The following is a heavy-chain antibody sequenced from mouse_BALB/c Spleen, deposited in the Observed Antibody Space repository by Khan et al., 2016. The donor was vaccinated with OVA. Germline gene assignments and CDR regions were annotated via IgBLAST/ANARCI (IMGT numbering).Heavy chain of an antibody. CDR2: ISYSGST. J-gene: IGHJ4*01. CDR3: ARTNYYGYAVDY. Sequence: VQLKQSGPGLVKPSQSLSLTCTVTGYSITTNYAWDWIRQFPGNKLEWMGYISYSGSTSYNPSLKIRISITRDTSKNQFFLQLNSVTSEETATYYCARTNYYGYAVDYWGQGTSVTASS. CDR1: GYSITTNYA. V-gene: IGHV3-2*02. D-gene: IGHD1-1*01.